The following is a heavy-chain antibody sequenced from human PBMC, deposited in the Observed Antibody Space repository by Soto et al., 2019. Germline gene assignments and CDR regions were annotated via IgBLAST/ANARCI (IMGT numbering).Heavy chain of an antibody. J-gene: IGHJ6*02. V-gene: IGHV2-70*01. Sequence: SGPTLVNPPQTLTLTCTFSGFSLSTSGMCVSWIRQPPGKALEWLALIDWDDDNYYSTSLKTRLTISKDTSKNQVVLTMTNMDPVDKATYYCGRINGQTGLGMDVWGQGTTATVSS. CDR3: GRINGQTGLGMDV. CDR1: GFSLSTSGMC. CDR2: IDWDDDN.